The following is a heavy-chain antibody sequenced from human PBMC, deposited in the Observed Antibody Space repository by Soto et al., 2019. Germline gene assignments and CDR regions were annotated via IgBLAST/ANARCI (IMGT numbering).Heavy chain of an antibody. CDR2: IIPMFGTT. Sequence: QVQLVQSGAEVKKPGSSVKVSCKASGGTFSSYAIAWVRQAPGQGLEWMGGIIPMFGTTNYAQKLQGRVTITADESTSTAYMELGSLRSEDMAVYYCARVGYEGHGSYGMDVWGQGTTVTVSS. CDR3: ARVGYEGHGSYGMDV. V-gene: IGHV1-69*01. D-gene: IGHD2-15*01. CDR1: GGTFSSYA. J-gene: IGHJ6*02.